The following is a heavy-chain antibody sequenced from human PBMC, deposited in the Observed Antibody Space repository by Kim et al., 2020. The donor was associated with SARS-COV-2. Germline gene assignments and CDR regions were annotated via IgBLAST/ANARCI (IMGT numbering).Heavy chain of an antibody. V-gene: IGHV3-21*01. J-gene: IGHJ4*01. CDR3: ARDVGESQPEEGFIGHF. D-gene: IGHD3-16*01. CDR2: ISSTSNYI. Sequence: GGSLRLSCEGSGFIFSDYSMNWIRQAPGKGLEWVSYISSTSNYIHYADSVKGRFTISRDNAKRSLFLQMKSLRVEDTAVYYGARDVGESQPEEGFIGHF. CDR1: GFIFSDYS.